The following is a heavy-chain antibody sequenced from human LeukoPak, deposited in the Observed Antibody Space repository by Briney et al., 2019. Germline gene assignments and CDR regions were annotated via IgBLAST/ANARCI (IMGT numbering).Heavy chain of an antibody. CDR1: GLTLSGYW. V-gene: IGHV3-74*01. Sequence: GGSLSLSCSASGLTLSGYWMHWVRQIPGKGLVWVSRIDSDGSGTSYADSVKGRFTISRDDVKNMLYLQMNSLRVEDTGLYYCSTVEHFWGQGTLVTVSS. CDR2: IDSDGSGT. J-gene: IGHJ4*02. CDR3: STVEHF. D-gene: IGHD1/OR15-1a*01.